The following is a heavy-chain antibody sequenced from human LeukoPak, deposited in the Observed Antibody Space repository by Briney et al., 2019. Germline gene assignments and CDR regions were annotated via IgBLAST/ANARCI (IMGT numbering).Heavy chain of an antibody. J-gene: IGHJ2*01. Sequence: PSETLSLTCTVSGYSISSGYYWGWIRQPPGKGLEWIGSIYHSGSTYYNPSLKSRVTISVDTSKNQFSLKLSSVTAADTAVYYCARATNSYRWYFDLWGRGTLVTVSS. V-gene: IGHV4-38-2*02. CDR2: IYHSGST. D-gene: IGHD2-21*01. CDR3: ARATNSYRWYFDL. CDR1: GYSISSGYY.